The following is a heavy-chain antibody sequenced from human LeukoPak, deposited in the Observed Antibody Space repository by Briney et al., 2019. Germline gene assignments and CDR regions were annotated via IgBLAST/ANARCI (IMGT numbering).Heavy chain of an antibody. CDR2: INHSGST. J-gene: IGHJ5*02. CDR3: ARRRAKWGSARYNWFDP. Sequence: SETPSLTCAVYGGSFSGYYWSWIRQPPGKGLEWIGEINHSGSTNYNPSLKSRVTISVDTSKNQFSLKLSSVTAADTAVYYCARRRAKWGSARYNWFDPWGQGTLVTVSS. V-gene: IGHV4-34*01. CDR1: GGSFSGYY. D-gene: IGHD7-27*01.